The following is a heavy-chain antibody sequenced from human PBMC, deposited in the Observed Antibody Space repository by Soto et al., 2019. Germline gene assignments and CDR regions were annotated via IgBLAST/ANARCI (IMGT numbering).Heavy chain of an antibody. Sequence: GSLRLSCAASGFTFSDYYMSWIRQAPGKGLEWVSYISTSSSYTNYADSVKGRFTISRDNAKNSLYLQMSSLRAEDTAVYYCARDRSGGAQVLDYWGQGTLVTVSS. D-gene: IGHD6-19*01. CDR1: GFTFSDYY. CDR3: ARDRSGGAQVLDY. J-gene: IGHJ4*02. V-gene: IGHV3-11*05. CDR2: ISTSSSYT.